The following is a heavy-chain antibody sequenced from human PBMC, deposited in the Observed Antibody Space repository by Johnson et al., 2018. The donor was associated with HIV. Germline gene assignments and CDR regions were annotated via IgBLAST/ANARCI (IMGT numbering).Heavy chain of an antibody. D-gene: IGHD6-13*01. CDR3: AGGALSPAAPDAFDI. V-gene: IGHV3-20*04. Sequence: MQLVESGGGLVQPGGSLRLSCAASGFTFDDYGMSWVRQAPGKGLEWVSGINWNGGSTSYADSVKGRFTISRDNSKNTLYLQMGSLRAEDMAVYYCAGGALSPAAPDAFDIWGQGTMVTVSS. CDR1: GFTFDDYG. CDR2: INWNGGST. J-gene: IGHJ3*02.